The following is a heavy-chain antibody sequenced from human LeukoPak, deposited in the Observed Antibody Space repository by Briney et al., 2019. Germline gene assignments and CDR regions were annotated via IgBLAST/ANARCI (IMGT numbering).Heavy chain of an antibody. CDR1: GFSFSDYY. J-gene: IGHJ6*03. V-gene: IGHV3-11*01. CDR3: ARDKYRQPDYYYYMDV. D-gene: IGHD1-14*01. Sequence: GGSLRLSCAAPGFSFSDYYMSWIRQAPGKGLEWLSYISSSGGTTYYADSLKGRFSISRDNAKNSLYLQMNSLRVEDTAVYYCARDKYRQPDYYYYMDVWGEGTSVTVSS. CDR2: ISSSGGTT.